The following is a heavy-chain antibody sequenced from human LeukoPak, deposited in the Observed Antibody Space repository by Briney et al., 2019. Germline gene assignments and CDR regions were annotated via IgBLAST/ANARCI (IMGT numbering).Heavy chain of an antibody. CDR1: GFTFSSYS. D-gene: IGHD5-12*01. Sequence: GGSLRLSCAASGFTFSSYSMNWVRQAPGKGLEWVSSISSSSSYIYYADSVKGRFTISRDNAKNSLYLQMNSLRAEDTAVYYCARGSSGYDNRFDYWGQGTLVTVSS. V-gene: IGHV3-21*01. J-gene: IGHJ4*02. CDR3: ARGSSGYDNRFDY. CDR2: ISSSSSYI.